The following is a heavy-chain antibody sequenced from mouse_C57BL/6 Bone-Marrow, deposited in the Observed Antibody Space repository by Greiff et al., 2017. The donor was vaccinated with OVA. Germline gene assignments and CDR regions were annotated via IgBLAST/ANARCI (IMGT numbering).Heavy chain of an antibody. D-gene: IGHD1-1*01. CDR2: IYPSDSET. J-gene: IGHJ2*01. CDR1: GYTFTSYW. CDR3: ARGLTTVVAERGYFDY. Sequence: VQLQQPGAELVRPGSSVKLSCKASGYTFTSYWMDWVKQRPGQGLEWIGNIYPSDSETHYNQKFKDKATLTVDKSSSTAYMQLSSLTSEDSAVYYCARGLTTVVAERGYFDYWGQGTTLTVSS. V-gene: IGHV1-61*01.